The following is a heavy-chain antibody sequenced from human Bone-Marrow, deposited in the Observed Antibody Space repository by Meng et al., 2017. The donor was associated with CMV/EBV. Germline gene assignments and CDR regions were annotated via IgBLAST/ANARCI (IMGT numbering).Heavy chain of an antibody. Sequence: YTFTSYGISWVRQAPGQGREWMGWISAYNGNTNYAQKLQGRVTMTTDTSTSTAYMELRSLRSDDTAVYYCARVFCSSTSCAGRFDPWGQGTLVTVYS. CDR3: ARVFCSSTSCAGRFDP. D-gene: IGHD2-2*01. V-gene: IGHV1-18*01. J-gene: IGHJ5*02. CDR1: YTFTSYG. CDR2: ISAYNGNT.